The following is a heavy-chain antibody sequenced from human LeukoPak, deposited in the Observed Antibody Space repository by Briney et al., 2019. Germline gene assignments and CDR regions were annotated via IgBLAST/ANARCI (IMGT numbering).Heavy chain of an antibody. CDR1: GFTFSSYS. Sequence: GGSLRLSCAASGFTFSSYSMNWVRQAPGKGLEWVSSISSSSSYIYYADSVRGRFTISRDNAKNSLYLQMNSLRAEDTAVYYCARYCSGGSCYSNWGQGTLVTVSS. CDR3: ARYCSGGSCYSN. V-gene: IGHV3-21*01. CDR2: ISSSSSYI. J-gene: IGHJ4*02. D-gene: IGHD2-15*01.